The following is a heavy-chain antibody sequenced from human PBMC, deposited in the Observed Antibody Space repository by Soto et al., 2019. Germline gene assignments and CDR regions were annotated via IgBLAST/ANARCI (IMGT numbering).Heavy chain of an antibody. V-gene: IGHV4-34*01. D-gene: IGHD6-13*01. CDR1: GGSFSGYY. CDR3: ARGNFIANFDY. CDR2: INHSGST. J-gene: IGHJ4*02. Sequence: SETLSLTCAVYGGSFSGYYWSWIRQPPGKGLEWIGEINHSGSTNYNPSLKSRVTISVGTSKNQFSLKLSSVTAADTAVYYCARGNFIANFDYWGQGTLVTVSS.